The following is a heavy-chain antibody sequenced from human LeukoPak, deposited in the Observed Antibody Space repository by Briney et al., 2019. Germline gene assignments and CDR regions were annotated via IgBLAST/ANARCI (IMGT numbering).Heavy chain of an antibody. Sequence: GGSLRLSCVASGFTFTRFDMHWVRQPPGKSLQWVSSIGTSGDAYSLESVKGRFSISRDDAANPLHLQMSSLRADDTAVYYCAKGAAYSTTGRPYYFDYWGQGILVTVSS. D-gene: IGHD2/OR15-2a*01. CDR3: AKGAAYSTTGRPYYFDY. J-gene: IGHJ4*02. CDR2: IGTSGDA. V-gene: IGHV3-13*01. CDR1: GFTFTRFD.